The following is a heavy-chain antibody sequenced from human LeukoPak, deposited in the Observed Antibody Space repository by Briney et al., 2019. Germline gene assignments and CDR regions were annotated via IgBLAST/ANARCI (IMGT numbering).Heavy chain of an antibody. V-gene: IGHV3-21*01. CDR2: ISSTRSHI. D-gene: IGHD2-15*01. J-gene: IGHJ2*01. Sequence: GGSLRLSCVASGFTFNSHAMNWVRQAPGKGLEWVSCISSTRSHIYYADSVKGRFTISRDNAENSLDLQMNSLRAEDSAVYYCAREWCSGGRCYWYFDLWGRGTLVTVSS. CDR1: GFTFNSHA. CDR3: AREWCSGGRCYWYFDL.